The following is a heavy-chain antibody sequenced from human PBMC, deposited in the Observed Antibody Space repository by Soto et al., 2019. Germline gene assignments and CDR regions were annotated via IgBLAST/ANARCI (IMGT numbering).Heavy chain of an antibody. CDR3: SRGYPPRDQLGDLPGAF. V-gene: IGHV1-46*03. CDR1: GSTFTSYY. J-gene: IGHJ4*02. CDR2: INPGVGST. D-gene: IGHD1-1*01. Sequence: QVQLVQSGAEVMQPGASVKVSCKASGSTFTSYYINGVRQAPGQGLEWVGKINPGVGSTNYEQKFQGRVTMTRDTSTSTVYMELSSLRSEDTAIYYCSRGYPPRDQLGDLPGAFWGQGSLVTVSS.